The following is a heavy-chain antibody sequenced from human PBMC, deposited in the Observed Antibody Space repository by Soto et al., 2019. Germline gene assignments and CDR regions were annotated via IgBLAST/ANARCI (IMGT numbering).Heavy chain of an antibody. CDR1: GFTFSSYA. CDR2: ISYDGSNK. J-gene: IGHJ6*02. CDR3: ARAGGGSWSPEAFGGQYYGMDV. V-gene: IGHV3-30-3*01. D-gene: IGHD6-13*01. Sequence: GSLRLSCAASGFTFSSYAMHWVRQAPGKGLEWVAVISYDGSNKYYADSVKGRFTISRDNSKNTLYLQMNSLRAEDTAVYYCARAGGGSWSPEAFGGQYYGMDVWGQGTTVTVSS.